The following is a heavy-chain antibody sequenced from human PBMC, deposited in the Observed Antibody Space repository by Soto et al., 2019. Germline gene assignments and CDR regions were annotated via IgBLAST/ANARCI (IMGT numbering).Heavy chain of an antibody. CDR3: ARRAVTTYHFFDY. CDR1: GFTFSSFD. J-gene: IGHJ4*02. V-gene: IGHV3-21*06. D-gene: IGHD4-17*01. Sequence: GGSLRLSCATSGFTFSSFDMDWVRQAPGKGLEWVSSIHRASTYVYYADSVRGRFTISRDNAKSSLYLQMNSLTVEDTAVYYCARRAVTTYHFFDYWGQGALVTVSS. CDR2: IHRASTYV.